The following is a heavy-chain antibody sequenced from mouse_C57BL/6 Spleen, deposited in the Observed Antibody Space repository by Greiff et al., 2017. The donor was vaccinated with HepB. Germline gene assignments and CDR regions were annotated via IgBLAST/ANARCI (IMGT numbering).Heavy chain of an antibody. V-gene: IGHV5-4*01. CDR3: ARDYYGSSSSYWYFDV. CDR2: ISDGGSYT. D-gene: IGHD1-1*01. CDR1: GFTFSSYA. Sequence: EVMLVESGGGLVKPGGSLKLSCAASGFTFSSYAMSWVRQTPEKRLEWVATISDGGSYTYYPDNVKGRFTLSRDNAKNNLYLQMSHLKSEDTAMYYCARDYYGSSSSYWYFDVWGTGTTVTVSA. J-gene: IGHJ1*03.